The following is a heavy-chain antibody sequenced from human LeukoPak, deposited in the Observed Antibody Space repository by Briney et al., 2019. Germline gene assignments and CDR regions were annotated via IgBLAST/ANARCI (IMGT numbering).Heavy chain of an antibody. CDR3: ARDPKFFQQQLVQVY. J-gene: IGHJ4*02. D-gene: IGHD6-13*01. V-gene: IGHV3-21*01. CDR1: GFTFSSYS. Sequence: GSLSLSCAASGFTFSSYSMNWVRQAPGKGLEWVSSIISSSSYIYYADSVKGRFTISRDNAKNSLYLQMNSLRAEDTAVYYCARDPKFFQQQLVQVYWGQGTLVTVSS. CDR2: IISSSSYI.